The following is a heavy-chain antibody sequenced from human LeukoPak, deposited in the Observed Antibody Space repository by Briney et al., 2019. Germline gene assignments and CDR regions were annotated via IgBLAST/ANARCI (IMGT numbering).Heavy chain of an antibody. CDR1: GFPLSSYW. Sequence: PGGSLRLSCATSGFPLSSYWMLWVRQAPGKGLEWVSRINGDGTTTTYADSVKGRFTISRDNTENILYLQMDSLRAEDTAIYYCSRSQFDYWGQGVLVTVSS. CDR2: INGDGTTT. CDR3: SRSQFDY. V-gene: IGHV3-74*01. J-gene: IGHJ4*02.